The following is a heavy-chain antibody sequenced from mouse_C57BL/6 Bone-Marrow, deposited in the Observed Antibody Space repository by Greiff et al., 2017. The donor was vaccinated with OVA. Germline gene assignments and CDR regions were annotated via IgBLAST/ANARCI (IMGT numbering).Heavy chain of an antibody. V-gene: IGHV1-69*01. CDR1: GYTFTSYW. Sequence: VQLQQPGAELVMPGASVKLSCKASGYTFTSYWMNWVKQRPGQGLEWIGEIDPSDSYTNYNHKFKGKSTLTVDKSSSTAYMQLSSLTSEDSAVSYWARRVNTSESIDAGWHFDVWGTGTTVTVSS. CDR2: IDPSDSYT. CDR3: ARRVNTSESIDAGWHFDV. J-gene: IGHJ1*03. D-gene: IGHD2-3*01.